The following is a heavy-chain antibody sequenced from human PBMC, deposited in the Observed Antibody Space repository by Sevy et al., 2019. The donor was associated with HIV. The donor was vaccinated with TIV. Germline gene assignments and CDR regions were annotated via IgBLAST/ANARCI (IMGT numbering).Heavy chain of an antibody. CDR3: TTDTSTGYFDWLLDFDY. D-gene: IGHD3-9*01. CDR2: IQSKTDGGTT. J-gene: IGHJ4*02. CDR1: GFTFSSAW. V-gene: IGHV3-15*01. Sequence: GGSLRLSCAASGFTFSSAWMSWVRQAPGKGLEWVGRIQSKTDGGTTDYAASVKGRFTTSRDDSVNTLYLQMNSLTTDDTAVYSCTTDTSTGYFDWLLDFDYWGQGTLVTVSS.